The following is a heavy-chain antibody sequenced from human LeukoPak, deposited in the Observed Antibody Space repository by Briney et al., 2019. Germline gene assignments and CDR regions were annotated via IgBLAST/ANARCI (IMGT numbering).Heavy chain of an antibody. V-gene: IGHV3-21*05. CDR3: AKDRSPIVVVPAAHFPYGMDV. D-gene: IGHD2-2*01. J-gene: IGHJ6*02. CDR2: ISSSSGYI. Sequence: KPGGSLRLSCAASGFTFSSYEMNWVRQAPGKGLEWVSYISSSSGYIYYAESVKGRFTISRDNAKNSLYLQMNSLRAEDTAVYYCAKDRSPIVVVPAAHFPYGMDVWGQGTTVTVSS. CDR1: GFTFSSYE.